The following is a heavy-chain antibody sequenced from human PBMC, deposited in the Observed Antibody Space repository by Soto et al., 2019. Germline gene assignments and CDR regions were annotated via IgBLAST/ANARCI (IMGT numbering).Heavy chain of an antibody. J-gene: IGHJ3*02. CDR1: GFTFSSYA. CDR2: ISYDGSNK. CDR3: ASTVELDAFDI. Sequence: QVQLVESGGGVVQPGRSLRLSCAASGFTFSSYAMHWVRQAPGKGLEWVAVISYDGSNKYYADSVKGRFTISRDNSKNTLYLQMNSLRAEDTAVYYCASTVELDAFDIWGQGTMVTVSS. D-gene: IGHD1-26*01. V-gene: IGHV3-30-3*01.